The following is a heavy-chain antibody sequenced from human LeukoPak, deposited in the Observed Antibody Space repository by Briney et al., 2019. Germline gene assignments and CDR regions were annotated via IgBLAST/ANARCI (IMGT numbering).Heavy chain of an antibody. D-gene: IGHD2-21*02. Sequence: EGVAXISYDGSNKYYADSVKGRFTISRDNSKNTLYLQMNSLRAEDTAVYYCARGSVGGMVTAIRYWGQGTLVTVSS. V-gene: IGHV3-30-3*01. CDR3: ARGSVGGMVTAIRY. CDR2: ISYDGSNK. J-gene: IGHJ4*02.